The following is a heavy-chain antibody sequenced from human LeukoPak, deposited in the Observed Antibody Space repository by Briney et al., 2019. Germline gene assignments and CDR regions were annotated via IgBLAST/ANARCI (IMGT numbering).Heavy chain of an antibody. Sequence: SVKVSCKASGFTFTSSAVQWVRQARGQRLEWIGWIVVGSGNTNYAQKFQERVTITRDMSTSTAYMELSSLRSEDTAVYYCARNHCSSTSCYNDGYWGQGTLVTVSS. CDR1: GFTFTSSA. D-gene: IGHD2-2*02. J-gene: IGHJ4*02. CDR2: IVVGSGNT. CDR3: ARNHCSSTSCYNDGY. V-gene: IGHV1-58*01.